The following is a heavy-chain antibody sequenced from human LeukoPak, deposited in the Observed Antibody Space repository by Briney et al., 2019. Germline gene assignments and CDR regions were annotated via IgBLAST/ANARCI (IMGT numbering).Heavy chain of an antibody. V-gene: IGHV3-7*01. CDR1: GFTFSGYW. D-gene: IGHD5-18*01. Sequence: PGGSLRLSCAASGFTFSGYWRSWVRQPPGKGLEWVANIKQDGSEKYYVTSWKGGVTTSRDHAKNSLYLQMNSLRAEDTAVYYCAREVKRRPQLDYWGQGTLVTVSS. CDR3: AREVKRRPQLDY. J-gene: IGHJ4*02. CDR2: IKQDGSEK.